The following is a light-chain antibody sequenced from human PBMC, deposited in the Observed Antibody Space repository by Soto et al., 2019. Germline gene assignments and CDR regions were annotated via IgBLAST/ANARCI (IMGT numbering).Light chain of an antibody. CDR3: KKYNKWPKLS. Sequence: FMTHSPATLSVSPGERSTVSCRASQSISINLAWYQQKNGQTPRLLIYGASTRAAGIPARFSGSGSGTDFTINISSMQSEDFEVYYCKKYNKWPKLSFGPGNKVDIK. V-gene: IGKV3-15*01. J-gene: IGKJ3*01. CDR1: QSISIN. CDR2: GAS.